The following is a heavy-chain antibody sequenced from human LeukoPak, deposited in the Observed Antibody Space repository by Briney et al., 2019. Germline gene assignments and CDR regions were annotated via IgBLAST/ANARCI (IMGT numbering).Heavy chain of an antibody. CDR2: ISYSGST. D-gene: IGHD6-19*01. J-gene: IGHJ4*02. V-gene: IGHV4-59*08. Sequence: ASETLSLTCTVSGGSISSYYWSWIRQPPGKGLEWIGYISYSGSTNYNPSLKSRVTISVDTSKNQFSLKLSSVTAADTAVYYCARPDYSSGWYNFDYWGQGTLVTASS. CDR1: GGSISSYY. CDR3: ARPDYSSGWYNFDY.